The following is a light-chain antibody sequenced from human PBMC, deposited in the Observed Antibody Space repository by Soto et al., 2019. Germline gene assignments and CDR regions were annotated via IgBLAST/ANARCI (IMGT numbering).Light chain of an antibody. CDR3: QQYDNWPRT. CDR2: DAS. CDR1: QSVRSN. V-gene: IGKV3-15*01. Sequence: ENVMTQSPATLSVSPGERATLSCRASQSVRSNLAWYQQKPGQPPRLLIYDASTRATRIPSRFSGSGSGTEFTLTISSLQSEDFAVYYCQQYDNWPRTFGGGTKVYIK. J-gene: IGKJ4*02.